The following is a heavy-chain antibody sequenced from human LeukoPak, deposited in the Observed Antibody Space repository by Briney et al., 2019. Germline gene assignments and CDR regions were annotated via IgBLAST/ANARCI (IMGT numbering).Heavy chain of an antibody. Sequence: ASVKVSCKASGYTFTSYAMHWARQAPGQRLEWMGWINAGNGNTKYSQKFQGRVTITRDTSASTAYMELSSLRSEDTAVYYCARESGHDAFDIWGQGTMVTVSS. J-gene: IGHJ3*02. CDR1: GYTFTSYA. CDR2: INAGNGNT. CDR3: ARESGHDAFDI. V-gene: IGHV1-3*01. D-gene: IGHD5-12*01.